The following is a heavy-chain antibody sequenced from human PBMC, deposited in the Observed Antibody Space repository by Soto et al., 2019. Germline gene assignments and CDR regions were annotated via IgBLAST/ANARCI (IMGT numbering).Heavy chain of an antibody. CDR2: ISAYNGNT. J-gene: IGHJ4*02. Sequence: QVQLVQSGAEVKKPGASVKVSCKASGYTFTSYGISWVRQAPGQGLEWMGWISAYNGNTNYAQKLQGRVTMTTDTSPSTAYMELRSLRSDDTAVYYCARAELPFGVVIVPGLLDYWGQGTLVTVSS. D-gene: IGHD3-3*01. CDR1: GYTFTSYG. CDR3: ARAELPFGVVIVPGLLDY. V-gene: IGHV1-18*01.